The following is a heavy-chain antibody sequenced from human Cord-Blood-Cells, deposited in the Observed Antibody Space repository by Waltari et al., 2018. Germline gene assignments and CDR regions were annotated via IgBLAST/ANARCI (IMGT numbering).Heavy chain of an antibody. CDR3: ARSDYYGSGSYYPFDY. J-gene: IGHJ4*02. D-gene: IGHD3-10*01. CDR1: GGSIRTSSYY. V-gene: IGHV4-39*07. Sequence: QLQLQESGPGLVKPSETPSLTCTVSGGSIRTSSYYWVWIPQPPGKGREWIGSIYYRGSTYYKPSLKRRVTISVDTSKNQFSLKLSSVTAADTAVYYCARSDYYGSGSYYPFDYWGQGTLVTVSS. CDR2: IYYRGST.